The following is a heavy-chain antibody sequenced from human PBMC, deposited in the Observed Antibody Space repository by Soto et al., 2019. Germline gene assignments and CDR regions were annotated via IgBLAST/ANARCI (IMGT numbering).Heavy chain of an antibody. CDR3: ARVPGDYALHAFDI. CDR1: GGSFSGYY. Sequence: SETLSLTCAVYGGSFSGYYWSWIRQPPGKGLEWIGEINHSGSTNYNPSLKSRVTISVDTSKNQFSLKLSSVTAADTAVYYCARVPGDYALHAFDIWGQGTMVTVSS. CDR2: INHSGST. V-gene: IGHV4-34*01. D-gene: IGHD4-17*01. J-gene: IGHJ3*02.